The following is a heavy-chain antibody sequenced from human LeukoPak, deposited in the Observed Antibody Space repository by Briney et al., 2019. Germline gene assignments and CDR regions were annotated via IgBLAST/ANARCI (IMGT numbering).Heavy chain of an antibody. D-gene: IGHD3-22*01. Sequence: QSGGSLRLSCAASGFTFSSYAMSWVRQAPGKGLEWVSAISGSGGSTYYADSVKGRFTISRDNSKNTLYLQMNSLRAEDTAVYYCASRSTYYYDYDAFDIWGQGTMVTVSS. CDR3: ASRSTYYYDYDAFDI. V-gene: IGHV3-23*01. J-gene: IGHJ3*02. CDR1: GFTFSSYA. CDR2: ISGSGGST.